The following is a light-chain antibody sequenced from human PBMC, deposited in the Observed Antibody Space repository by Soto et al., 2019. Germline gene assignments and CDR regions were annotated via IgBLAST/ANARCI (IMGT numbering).Light chain of an antibody. CDR3: CSYATSSTL. CDR2: EVS. J-gene: IGLJ2*01. CDR1: SSDVGDYNY. Sequence: QSLLTQPASVSGSPGQSITISCTGSSSDVGDYNYVSWYQQHPGKAPKLMIYEVSNRPSGVSNRFSGSKSGNTASLTISGLQAEDEADYYCCSYATSSTLFGGGTKLTVL. V-gene: IGLV2-14*01.